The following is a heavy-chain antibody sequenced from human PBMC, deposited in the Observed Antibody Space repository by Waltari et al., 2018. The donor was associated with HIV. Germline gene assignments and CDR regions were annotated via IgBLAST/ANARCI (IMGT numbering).Heavy chain of an antibody. CDR3: ARGSAAAVTSAFAY. CDR2: MNTYYGTT. D-gene: IGHD2-2*01. CDR1: GYAFVNYG. Sequence: QIQLEQSGPEVKTPGASVKVSCKASGYAFVNYGIAWLRQAPGQGLEWMGWMNTYYGTTKYARRFQDRLTMTADKSSTTVYMELESLTSDDTAVYFCARGSAAAVTSAFAYWGQGTLVCVS. J-gene: IGHJ4*02. V-gene: IGHV1-18*01.